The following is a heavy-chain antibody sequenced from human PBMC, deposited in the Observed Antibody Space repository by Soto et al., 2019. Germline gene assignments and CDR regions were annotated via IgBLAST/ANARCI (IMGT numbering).Heavy chain of an antibody. D-gene: IGHD2-8*01. Sequence: GGSLRLSCAASGFTFNTYNMDWVRQVPGKGLEWVSSISDRGTDKYYADSVTGRFTISRDNAKNTLYLQMNSLRAEDTGLYYCARWFTYGNFDYFDYWGQGTQVTVSS. CDR2: ISDRGTDK. V-gene: IGHV3-21*06. J-gene: IGHJ4*02. CDR1: GFTFNTYN. CDR3: ARWFTYGNFDYFDY.